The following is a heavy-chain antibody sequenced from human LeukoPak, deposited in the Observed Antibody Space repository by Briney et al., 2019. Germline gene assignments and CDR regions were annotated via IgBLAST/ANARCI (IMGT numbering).Heavy chain of an antibody. CDR1: GGTFSSYA. CDR2: IIPILGIA. J-gene: IGHJ4*02. V-gene: IGHV1-69*04. CDR3: ARSGVVNFVLGY. Sequence: SVEVSCKASGGTFSSYAISWVRQAPGQGLEWMGRIIPILGIANYAQKFQGRVTITADKSTSTAYMELSSLRSEDTAVYYCARSGVVNFVLGYWGQGTLVTVSS. D-gene: IGHD3-3*01.